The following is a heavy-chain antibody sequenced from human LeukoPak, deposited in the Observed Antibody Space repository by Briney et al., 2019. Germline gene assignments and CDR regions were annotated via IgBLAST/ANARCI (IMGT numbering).Heavy chain of an antibody. V-gene: IGHV5-51*01. CDR3: ARQDSGYDRLFDP. CDR2: IYSGDSDT. D-gene: IGHD5-12*01. CDR1: GYSFTGYW. J-gene: IGHJ5*02. Sequence: GESLKISCKGSGYSFTGYWIGWVRQMPGKGLEWMGIIYSGDSDTRYSPSFQGQVTISADKSISTAYLQWSSLKASDTAMYYCARQDSGYDRLFDPWGQGTLVTVSS.